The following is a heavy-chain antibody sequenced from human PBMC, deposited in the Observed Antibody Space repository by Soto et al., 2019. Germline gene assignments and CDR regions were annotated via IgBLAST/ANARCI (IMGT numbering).Heavy chain of an antibody. J-gene: IGHJ3*02. CDR1: GGSISSGGYY. V-gene: IGHV4-31*03. CDR2: IYNSGST. CDR3: ARYGDYEGGDI. D-gene: IGHD4-17*01. Sequence: QAQLQESGPGLVKPSQTLSLTCTVSGGSISSGGYYWSWIRQHPGKGLEWIGHIYNSGSTYYNPTLESRVIISADTSKKQFSLKLSSVTAADTVVYYCARYGDYEGGDIWGQGTMVTVSS.